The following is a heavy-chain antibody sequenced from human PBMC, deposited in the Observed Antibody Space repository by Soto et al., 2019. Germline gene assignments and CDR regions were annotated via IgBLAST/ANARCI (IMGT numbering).Heavy chain of an antibody. CDR2: IIPVFGAT. CDR1: GVSFSSYA. CDR3: ATHQKLPYGDVYDYYPMDV. V-gene: IGHV1-69*01. D-gene: IGHD4-17*01. J-gene: IGHJ6*02. Sequence: QVQLVQSGAEVKKPGSSVKVSCKASGVSFSSYAISWVRQAPGQGLEWMGGIIPVFGATRYAQNFQGRVTITADESTSTAYMEMSSLRSEDTAVYYCATHQKLPYGDVYDYYPMDVWGRGTTVTVSS.